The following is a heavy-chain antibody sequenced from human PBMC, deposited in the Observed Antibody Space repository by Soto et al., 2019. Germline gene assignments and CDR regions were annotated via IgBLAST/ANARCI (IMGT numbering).Heavy chain of an antibody. CDR3: ARDPGRALAVG. V-gene: IGHV4-4*02. Sequence: QVQLQEWGPGLVNPSGTLSLTCAVSGGSISSSSWWSWVRQPPGKGLEWIGEIYHTGTTNYNPSLKSRVSITVDTSKNQFSLQVSSVTAADTAIYYWARDPGRALAVGWGEGTLVTVSS. J-gene: IGHJ4*02. D-gene: IGHD6-19*01. CDR1: GGSISSSSW. CDR2: IYHTGTT.